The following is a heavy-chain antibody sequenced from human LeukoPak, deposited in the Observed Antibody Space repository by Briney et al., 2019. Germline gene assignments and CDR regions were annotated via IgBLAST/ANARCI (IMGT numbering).Heavy chain of an antibody. V-gene: IGHV3-30*18. D-gene: IGHD2-8*01. CDR2: ISYDGSNK. CDR1: GFTFSSYG. CDR3: AKGSQKMVYARFDY. Sequence: GGSLRLSCAASGFTFSSYGMHWVRQAPGKGLEWVAVISYDGSNKYYADSVKGRSTISRDNSKNTLYLQMNSLRAEDTAVYYCAKGSQKMVYARFDYWGQGTLVTVSS. J-gene: IGHJ4*02.